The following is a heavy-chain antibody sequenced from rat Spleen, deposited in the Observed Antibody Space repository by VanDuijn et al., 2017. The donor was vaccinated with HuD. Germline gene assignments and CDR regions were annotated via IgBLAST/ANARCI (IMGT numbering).Heavy chain of an antibody. CDR1: EYSITSSYR. D-gene: IGHD4-3*01. J-gene: IGHJ4*01. CDR2: VNSAGST. V-gene: IGHV3-3*01. Sequence: EVQLQESGPGLVKPSQSLSLSCSVTEYSITSSYRWNWIRKFPGNKLEWMGYVNSAGSTNYNPSLKSRISITRDTSKNQFFLQVDSVTTEDTATYYCARHNSGYGVMDAWGQGASVTVSS. CDR3: ARHNSGYGVMDA.